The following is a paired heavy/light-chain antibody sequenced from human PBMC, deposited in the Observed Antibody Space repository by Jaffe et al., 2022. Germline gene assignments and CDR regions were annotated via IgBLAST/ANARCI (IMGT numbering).Heavy chain of an antibody. Sequence: QVQLQQWGAGLLKPSETLSLTCAVYGGSFSGYYWSWIRQPPGKGLEWIGEINHSGSTNYNPSLKSRVTISVDTSKNQFSLKLSSVTAADTAVYYCARGLSPIYDFWSGRRGRFDPWGQGTLVTVSS. J-gene: IGHJ5*02. CDR2: INHSGST. V-gene: IGHV4-34*01. D-gene: IGHD3-3*01. CDR3: ARGLSPIYDFWSGRRGRFDP. CDR1: GGSFSGYY.
Light chain of an antibody. J-gene: IGLJ2*01. Sequence: QSALTQPASVSGSPGQSITISCTGTSSDVGSYNLVSWYQQHPGKAPKLMIYEGSKRPSGVSNRFSGSKSGNTASLTISGLQAEDEADYYCCSYAGSSNVVFGGGTKLTVL. CDR1: SSDVGSYNL. CDR2: EGS. CDR3: CSYAGSSNVV. V-gene: IGLV2-23*01.